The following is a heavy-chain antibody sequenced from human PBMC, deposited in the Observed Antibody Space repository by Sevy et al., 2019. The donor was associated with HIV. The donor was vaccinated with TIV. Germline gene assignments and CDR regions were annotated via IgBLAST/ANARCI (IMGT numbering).Heavy chain of an antibody. CDR3: ARSGFLEWADSTRGPRNWFDP. V-gene: IGHV4-59*13. CDR2: IYYSGTT. D-gene: IGHD3-3*01. Sequence: SETLSLTCTVSGVSISNYYWSWIRQLPGKGLEWIGYIYYSGTTNYNPSLQSRVTISVDTSKNQFSLRLSSVTAADTAVYYCARSGFLEWADSTRGPRNWFDPWGQGTLVTVSS. CDR1: GVSISNYY. J-gene: IGHJ5*02.